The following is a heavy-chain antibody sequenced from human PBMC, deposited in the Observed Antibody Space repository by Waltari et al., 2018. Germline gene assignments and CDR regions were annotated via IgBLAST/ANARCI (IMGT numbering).Heavy chain of an antibody. D-gene: IGHD2-2*02. CDR2: IYYSGST. CDR1: GGPISSYY. CDR3: ARKYCSSTSCYTGGGWFDP. V-gene: IGHV4-59*01. J-gene: IGHJ5*02. Sequence: QVQLQESGPGLVKPSETLSLTCTVSGGPISSYYWSWIRQPPGKGLEWIGYIYYSGSTNYNPSLKSRVTISVDTSKNQFSLKLSSVTAADTAVYYCARKYCSSTSCYTGGGWFDPWGQGTLVTVSS.